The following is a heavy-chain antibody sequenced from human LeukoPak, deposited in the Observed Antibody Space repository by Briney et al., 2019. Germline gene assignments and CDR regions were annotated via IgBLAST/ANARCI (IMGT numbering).Heavy chain of an antibody. J-gene: IGHJ4*02. Sequence: GRSLRLSCAASGFTFSSYGMHWVRQAPGKGLEWVAVISYDGSNKYYADPVKGRFTISRDNSKNTLYLQMNGLRAEDTAVYYCAKLAQYSSGWYTVIDYWGQGTLVTVSS. CDR1: GFTFSSYG. V-gene: IGHV3-30*18. CDR2: ISYDGSNK. D-gene: IGHD6-19*01. CDR3: AKLAQYSSGWYTVIDY.